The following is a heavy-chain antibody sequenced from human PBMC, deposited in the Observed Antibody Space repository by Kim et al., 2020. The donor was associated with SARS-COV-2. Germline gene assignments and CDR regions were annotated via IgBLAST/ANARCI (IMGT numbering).Heavy chain of an antibody. D-gene: IGHD6-19*01. CDR3: ARGPLEQWLVSYYYYGMDV. CDR2: INHSGST. CDR1: GGSFSGYY. V-gene: IGHV4-34*01. J-gene: IGHJ6*02. Sequence: SETMSLTCAVYGGSFSGYYWSWIRQPPGKGLEWIGEINHSGSTNYNPSLKSRVTISVDTSKNQFSLKLSSVTAADTAVYYCARGPLEQWLVSYYYYGMDVWGQGTTVTVSS.